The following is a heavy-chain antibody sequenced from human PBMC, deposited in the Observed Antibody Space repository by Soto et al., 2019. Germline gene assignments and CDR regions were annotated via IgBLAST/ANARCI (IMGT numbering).Heavy chain of an antibody. CDR1: GYTLTELS. CDR3: ATDWAVFGVAGYYYGMGV. CDR2: FDPEDGET. J-gene: IGHJ6*02. D-gene: IGHD3-3*01. Sequence: GASVKVSCKVSGYTLTELSMHWVRQAPGKGLEWMGGFDPEDGETIYAQKFQGRVTMTEDTSTDTAYMELSSLRSEDTAVYYCATDWAVFGVAGYYYGMGVWGQGTTVTVSS. V-gene: IGHV1-24*01.